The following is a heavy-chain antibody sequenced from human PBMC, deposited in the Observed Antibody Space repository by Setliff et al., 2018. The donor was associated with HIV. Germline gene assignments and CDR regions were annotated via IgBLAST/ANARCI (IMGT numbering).Heavy chain of an antibody. Sequence: GGSLRLSCAASGLTDTYNYMSWVRQAPGKGLEWVSVIYAGGSTYYADSVKGRFTISRDNSKSTLYLQMNSLKTEDTAVYYCAKPRGYNTYYFDHWGQGTLVTVSS. J-gene: IGHJ4*02. CDR3: AKPRGYNTYYFDH. V-gene: IGHV3-53*01. CDR1: GLTDTYNY. CDR2: IYAGGST. D-gene: IGHD2-15*01.